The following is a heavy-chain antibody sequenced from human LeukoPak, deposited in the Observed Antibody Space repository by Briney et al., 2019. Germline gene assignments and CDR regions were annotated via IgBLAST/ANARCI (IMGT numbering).Heavy chain of an antibody. J-gene: IGHJ4*02. V-gene: IGHV4-30-4*01. D-gene: IGHD4-11*01. CDR1: GGSISSGDYY. CDR3: ARDDTVTGHLDY. CDR2: IYYSGST. Sequence: SETLSLTCTVSGGSISSGDYYWSWIRQPPGKGLEWIGYIYYSGSTYDNPSLKSRVTISVDTSKNQFSLKLSSVTAADTAVYFCARDDTVTGHLDYWGQGTLVTVSS.